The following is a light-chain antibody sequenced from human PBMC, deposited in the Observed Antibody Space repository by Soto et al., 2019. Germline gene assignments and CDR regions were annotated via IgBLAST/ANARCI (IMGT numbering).Light chain of an antibody. CDR3: QQYGSSLFT. J-gene: IGKJ3*01. V-gene: IGKV3-20*01. CDR1: QSVSSSY. Sequence: EIVLTQSPGTLSLSPGERATLSCRASQSVSSSYLAWYQQKPGQAPRLLIYGASSRATGIPDRFSGSGSGTGFTLTISRLEPEDFAVYYWQQYGSSLFTFGPGTKVDIK. CDR2: GAS.